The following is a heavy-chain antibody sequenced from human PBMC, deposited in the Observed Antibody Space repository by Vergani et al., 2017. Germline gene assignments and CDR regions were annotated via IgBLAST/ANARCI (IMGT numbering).Heavy chain of an antibody. V-gene: IGHV1-69*02. D-gene: IGHD6-13*01. Sequence: QVQLVQSGAEVKKPGSSVKVSCKASGGTFSSYTISWVRQAPGQGLEWMGRIIPILGIANYAQKFQGRVTITADKSTSTAYMGLSSLRSEDTAVYYCARARRGYSSSWGYYMDVGGKGTTVTVSS. J-gene: IGHJ6*03. CDR2: IIPILGIA. CDR1: GGTFSSYT. CDR3: ARARRGYSSSWGYYMDV.